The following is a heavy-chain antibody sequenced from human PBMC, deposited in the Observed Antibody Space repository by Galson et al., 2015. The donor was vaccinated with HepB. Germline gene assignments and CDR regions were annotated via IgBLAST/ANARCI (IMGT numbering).Heavy chain of an antibody. CDR3: AREENGVLWS. Sequence: SLRLSCAASGFTFSSYAMHWVRQAPGKGLEWVAVISYDGSNKYYADSVKGRFTISRDNSKNTLYLQMNSLRAEDTAVYYCAREENGVLWSWGQGTLVTVSS. CDR1: GFTFSSYA. CDR2: ISYDGSNK. V-gene: IGHV3-30*04. J-gene: IGHJ5*02. D-gene: IGHD3-10*01.